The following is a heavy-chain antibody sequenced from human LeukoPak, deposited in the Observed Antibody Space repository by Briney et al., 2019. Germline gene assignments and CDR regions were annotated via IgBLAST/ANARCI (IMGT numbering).Heavy chain of an antibody. Sequence: PSETLSLTCTVSVGSISSSSYYWGWIRQPPGKGLEWTGSIYYSGSTYYNPSLKSRVTISVDTSKNQFSLKLSSVTAADTAVYYCARKGAVAGTRWFDPWGQGTLDTVSS. V-gene: IGHV4-39*01. D-gene: IGHD6-19*01. CDR1: VGSISSSSYY. CDR3: ARKGAVAGTRWFDP. J-gene: IGHJ5*02. CDR2: IYYSGST.